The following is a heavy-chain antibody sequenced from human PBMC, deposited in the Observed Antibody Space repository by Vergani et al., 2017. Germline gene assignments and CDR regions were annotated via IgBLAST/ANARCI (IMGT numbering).Heavy chain of an antibody. Sequence: QVQLQESGPGLVKPSQTLSLTCTVSGGSISSGDYYWSWIRQPPGKGLEWIGYIYYSGSTYYNPSLKSRVTISVDTSKNQFSLKLSSVTAADTAVCYCARGPGLTMVRGVFDYWGQGTLVTVSS. J-gene: IGHJ4*02. CDR2: IYYSGST. CDR3: ARGPGLTMVRGVFDY. V-gene: IGHV4-30-4*01. CDR1: GGSISSGDYY. D-gene: IGHD3-10*01.